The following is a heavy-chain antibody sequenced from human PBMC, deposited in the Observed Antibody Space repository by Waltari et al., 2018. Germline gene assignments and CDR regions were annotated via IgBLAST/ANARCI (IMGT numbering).Heavy chain of an antibody. CDR2: IYYSGST. CDR1: GGSISSYY. J-gene: IGHJ4*02. V-gene: IGHV4-59*01. Sequence: QVQLQESGPGLVKPSETLSLTCTVSGGSISSYYWSWIRQPPGKGLEWIGYIYYSGSTNYNPPLKSRVTISVDTSKNQFSLKLSSVTAADTAVYYCARAGLESVFDYWGQGTLVTVSS. CDR3: ARAGLESVFDY. D-gene: IGHD3-3*01.